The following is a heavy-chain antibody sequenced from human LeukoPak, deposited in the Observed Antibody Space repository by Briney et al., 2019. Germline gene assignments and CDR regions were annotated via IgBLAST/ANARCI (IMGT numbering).Heavy chain of an antibody. Sequence: GGSLRLSCADSGFAFSSYEMNWVRQAPGKGLEWVSYISSSGSTIYYADSVKGRFTISRDNANNSLYLQMNSLRAEDTALYYCARGSSFHNYWGQGTLVTVSS. CDR1: GFAFSSYE. CDR3: ARGSSFHNY. D-gene: IGHD6-6*01. V-gene: IGHV3-48*03. J-gene: IGHJ4*02. CDR2: ISSSGSTI.